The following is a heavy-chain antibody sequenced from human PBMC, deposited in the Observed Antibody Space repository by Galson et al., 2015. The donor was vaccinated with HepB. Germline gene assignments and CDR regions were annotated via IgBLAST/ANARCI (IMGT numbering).Heavy chain of an antibody. D-gene: IGHD3-22*01. J-gene: IGHJ4*02. CDR3: AKVHDYYDSSVGYYFDY. CDR1: GFTFSSYG. CDR2: ISYDGSNK. Sequence: SLRLSCAASGFTFSSYGMHWVRQAPGKGLEWVAVISYDGSNKYYADSVKGRFTTSRDNSKNTLYLQMNSLRAEDTAVYYCAKVHDYYDSSVGYYFDYWGQGTLVTVSS. V-gene: IGHV3-30*18.